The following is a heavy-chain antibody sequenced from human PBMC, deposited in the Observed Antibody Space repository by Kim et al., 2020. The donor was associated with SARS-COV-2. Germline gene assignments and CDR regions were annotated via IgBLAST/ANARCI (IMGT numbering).Heavy chain of an antibody. V-gene: IGHV3-53*01. Sequence: TYYAASVKGRFTISRDNSKNMLLLQMDSLKIEDTAVYYCAREPARRADYWGQGTLVTVSS. J-gene: IGHJ4*02. D-gene: IGHD1-1*01. CDR2: T. CDR3: AREPARRADY.